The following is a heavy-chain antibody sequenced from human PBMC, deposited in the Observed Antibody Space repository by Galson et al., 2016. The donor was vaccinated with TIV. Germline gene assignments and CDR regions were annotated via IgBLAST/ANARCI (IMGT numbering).Heavy chain of an antibody. J-gene: IGHJ4*02. V-gene: IGHV1-46*01. CDR3: ATFSGARGPFDY. CDR2: IDPLGGGT. D-gene: IGHD2-15*01. Sequence: SVKVSCKASGYTLSHYYMHWVRQAPGQGLEWVGVIDPLGGGTTYTPQFQGRVTMPRDTSTSTVYMELTSLKSDDTAIFYCATFSGARGPFDYWGQGTLVAVSS. CDR1: GYTLSHYY.